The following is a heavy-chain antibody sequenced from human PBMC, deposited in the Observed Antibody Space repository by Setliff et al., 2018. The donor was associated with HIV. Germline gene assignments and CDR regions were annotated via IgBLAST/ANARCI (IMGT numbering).Heavy chain of an antibody. CDR3: ARRTIWGDAFDI. V-gene: IGHV4-34*01. CDR2: INHSGST. Sequence: SETLSLTCAVYGASFSGYYWSWIRQPPGKGLEWIGEINHSGSTNYNPSLKSRVTISVDTSKNQFSLKLSSVTAADTAVYYCARRTIWGDAFDIWGRGTMVTVSS. CDR1: GASFSGYY. J-gene: IGHJ3*02. D-gene: IGHD3-16*01.